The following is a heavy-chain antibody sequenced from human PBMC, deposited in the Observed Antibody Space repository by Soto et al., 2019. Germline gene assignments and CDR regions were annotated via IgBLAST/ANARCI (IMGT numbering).Heavy chain of an antibody. CDR1: GYSFTSYW. D-gene: IGHD4-17*01. CDR3: AGLYDDRRYYYYGKDV. V-gene: IGHV5-10-1*01. Sequence: GESLKISCKGSGYSFTSYWISWVRQMPGKGLEWMGRIDPSDSYTNYSPSFQGHVTISADKSISTAYLQWSSLKASDTAMYYCAGLYDDRRYYYYGKDVWGQGTTVTVSS. J-gene: IGHJ6*02. CDR2: IDPSDSYT.